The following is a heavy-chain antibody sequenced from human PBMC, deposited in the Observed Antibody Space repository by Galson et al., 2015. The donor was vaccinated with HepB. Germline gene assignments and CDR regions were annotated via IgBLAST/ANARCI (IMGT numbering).Heavy chain of an antibody. J-gene: IGHJ6*02. CDR1: GYTFTNYW. CDR2: INPSDSYT. V-gene: IGHV5-10-1*01. Sequence: QSGAEGKKPGESLRISCQGSGYTFTNYWISWVRQNPGKCLEWMPNINPSDSYTNYNPSFQGHVSITADTSINTAYLQWSSLQASYTAMYYWGATPQGYCMDVWGHGTTVTVSS. D-gene: IGHD3-16*01. CDR3: GATPQGYCMDV.